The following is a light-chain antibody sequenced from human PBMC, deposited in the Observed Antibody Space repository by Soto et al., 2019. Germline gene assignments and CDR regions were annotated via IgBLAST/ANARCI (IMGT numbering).Light chain of an antibody. J-gene: IGLJ1*01. CDR1: SSDVGGSKY. V-gene: IGLV2-8*01. CDR2: EVN. Sequence: QSVLTQPPSASGSPRQSVSISCSGGSSDVGGSKYVSWYQVKPGKAPKLIIYEVNRRPEGAPYRFSGSKSGNTASLTVSGLQAEDEGDYYCFSYADSNNFVFGSGTKVTVL. CDR3: FSYADSNNFV.